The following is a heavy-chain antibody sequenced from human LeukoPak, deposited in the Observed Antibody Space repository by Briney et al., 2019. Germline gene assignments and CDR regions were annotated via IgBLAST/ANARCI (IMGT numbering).Heavy chain of an antibody. V-gene: IGHV1-46*01. CDR3: ARDQEGFDY. J-gene: IGHJ4*02. CDR1: GYTFTSNY. CDR2: IYPRDGST. Sequence: ASVKVSCKASGYTFTSNYIHWVRQAPGQGLEWMGMIYPRDGSTSYAQKFQGRVTVIRDTSTSTVHMELSGLRSEDTAVYYCARDQEGFDYWGQGTLVTVSS.